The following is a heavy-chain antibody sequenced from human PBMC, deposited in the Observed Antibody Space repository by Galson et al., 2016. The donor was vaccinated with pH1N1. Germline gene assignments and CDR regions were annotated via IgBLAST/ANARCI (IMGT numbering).Heavy chain of an antibody. J-gene: IGHJ2*01. Sequence: SLRLSCAASGFTFSVFAMCWVRQAPGKGLEWVSGISASGASTHFADSVKGRFTISRDNSKNALYLEMNSLRAEDTALYYCARDHVYGDYFERFFDLWGRGTLVTVSS. CDR3: ARDHVYGDYFERFFDL. CDR1: GFTFSVFA. D-gene: IGHD4-17*01. V-gene: IGHV3-23*01. CDR2: ISASGAST.